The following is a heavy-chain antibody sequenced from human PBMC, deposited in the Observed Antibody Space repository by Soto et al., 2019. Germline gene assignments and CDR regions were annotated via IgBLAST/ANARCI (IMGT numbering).Heavy chain of an antibody. Sequence: GGSLRLSCAASGFTFSSYSMNWVRQAPGKGLEWVSYISSSSSTIYYADSVKGRFTISRDNAKNSLYLQMNSLRDEDTAVYYCARGGSAERQTDGDSYNYYHMDVWGQGNKVTVYS. D-gene: IGHD2-21*02. V-gene: IGHV3-48*02. J-gene: IGHJ6*03. CDR3: ARGGSAERQTDGDSYNYYHMDV. CDR2: ISSSSSTI. CDR1: GFTFSSYS.